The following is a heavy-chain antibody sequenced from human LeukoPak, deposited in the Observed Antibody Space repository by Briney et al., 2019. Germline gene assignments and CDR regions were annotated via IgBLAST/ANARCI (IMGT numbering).Heavy chain of an antibody. CDR2: IRSKANSYAT. Sequence: GGSLRLSCAASGFTFSGSAMHWVRQASGKGLEWVGRIRSKANSYATAYAASVKGRFTISRDDSKNTAYLQMNSLKTEDTAVYYCAKDYGSVVIDYWGQGTLVTVSS. V-gene: IGHV3-73*01. CDR1: GFTFSGSA. J-gene: IGHJ4*02. CDR3: AKDYGSVVIDY. D-gene: IGHD3-10*01.